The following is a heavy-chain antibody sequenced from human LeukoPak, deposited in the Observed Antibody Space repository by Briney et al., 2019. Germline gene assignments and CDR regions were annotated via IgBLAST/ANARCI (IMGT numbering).Heavy chain of an antibody. Sequence: GGSLRLSCAASGFSFSSYEMNWVRQAPGKGLEWVSYISSSGSTKEYADSVKGRFTISRDNAKNSLYLQMNSLRVEDTAVYYCAREEGLDYWGQGTLVTVSS. J-gene: IGHJ4*02. CDR1: GFSFSSYE. D-gene: IGHD5-12*01. CDR3: AREEGLDY. V-gene: IGHV3-48*03. CDR2: ISSSGSTK.